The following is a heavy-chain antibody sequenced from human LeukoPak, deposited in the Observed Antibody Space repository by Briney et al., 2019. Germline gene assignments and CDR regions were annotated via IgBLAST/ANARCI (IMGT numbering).Heavy chain of an antibody. D-gene: IGHD6-19*01. V-gene: IGHV3-11*01. J-gene: IGHJ4*02. Sequence: GGSLRLSCAASGFTLNDYYMSWIRQPPGKGLEWVADIGSSDNIISYGASVRGRFTNSRDIAKNSLYLHMNSLRADDTAVYYCAREIVAGPFDSWGQGNLVTVSS. CDR3: AREIVAGPFDS. CDR2: IGSSDNII. CDR1: GFTLNDYY.